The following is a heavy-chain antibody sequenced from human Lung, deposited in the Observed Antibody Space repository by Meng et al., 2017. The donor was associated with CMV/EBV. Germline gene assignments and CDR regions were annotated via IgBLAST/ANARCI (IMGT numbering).Heavy chain of an antibody. Sequence: VQLQGLGPGLVKPSETLSLTCNAAGGSLTSYYWSWFRQSPGKGLEWIGYIFYSGSTNYNPTLRSRATVSVDTSKNQFYLKVNSVTAADTAVYYCARVGQKYGGLSSRFYFEYWGQGALVTVSS. D-gene: IGHD3-16*01. CDR2: IFYSGST. J-gene: IGHJ4*02. V-gene: IGHV4-59*01. CDR1: GGSLTSYY. CDR3: ARVGQKYGGLSSRFYFEY.